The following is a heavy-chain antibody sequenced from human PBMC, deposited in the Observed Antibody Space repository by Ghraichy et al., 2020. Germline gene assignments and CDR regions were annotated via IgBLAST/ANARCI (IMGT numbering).Heavy chain of an antibody. D-gene: IGHD2/OR15-2a*01. CDR2: IYYSGNT. Sequence: SQTLSLTCTVSGGSVSSGSYYWSWIRQPPGKGLEWIGYIYYSGNTNYNPSLKSRVTISVDTSKNQFSLKLSSVTAADTAVYYCARAVIDYYYGMDVWGQGTTVTVSS. CDR1: GGSVSSGSYY. CDR3: ARAVIDYYYGMDV. V-gene: IGHV4-61*01. J-gene: IGHJ6*02.